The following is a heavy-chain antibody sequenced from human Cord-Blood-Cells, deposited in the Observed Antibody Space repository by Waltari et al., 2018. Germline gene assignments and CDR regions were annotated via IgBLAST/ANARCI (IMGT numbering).Heavy chain of an antibody. CDR1: GYSISSGDY. Sequence: QVQLQESGPGLVKPSETLSRTWAVSGYSISSGDYWGWMRQPPGKGLEWIGSIYHSGSTYYNPSLKSRVTISVDTSKNQFSLKLSSVTAADTAVYYCARVPDWEAFDIWGQGTMVTVSS. J-gene: IGHJ3*02. D-gene: IGHD1-26*01. V-gene: IGHV4-38-2*01. CDR3: ARVPDWEAFDI. CDR2: IYHSGST.